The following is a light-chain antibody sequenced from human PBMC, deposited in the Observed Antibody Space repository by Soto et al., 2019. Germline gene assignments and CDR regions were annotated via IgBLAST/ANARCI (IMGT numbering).Light chain of an antibody. V-gene: IGKV3-11*01. CDR1: QSVSSY. CDR2: DAS. J-gene: IGKJ3*01. Sequence: EIVLTQSPATLSLSPGERATLSCRASQSVSSYLAWYQHKPGQAPRLLIYDASNRATGIPDRFSGSGSGTDLTLTISSLEPEDFAVYYCQQRSKWPPRFTFGPGTKVDI. CDR3: QQRSKWPPRFT.